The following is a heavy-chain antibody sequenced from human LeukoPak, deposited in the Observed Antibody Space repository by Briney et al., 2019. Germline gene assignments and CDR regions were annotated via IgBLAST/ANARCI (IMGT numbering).Heavy chain of an antibody. CDR2: INCSGGST. D-gene: IGHD2-21*02. CDR3: ARAPKHIVVVTAIHGNYFDY. V-gene: IGHV3-20*04. CDR1: GFTFNDYG. J-gene: IGHJ4*02. Sequence: GGSLRLSCAASGFTFNDYGMSWVRQAPGKGLEWVSGINCSGGSTGYADSVKGRFTISRDNAKNSLYLQMNSLRDEDTALYYCARAPKHIVVVTAIHGNYFDYWGQGTMVTVSS.